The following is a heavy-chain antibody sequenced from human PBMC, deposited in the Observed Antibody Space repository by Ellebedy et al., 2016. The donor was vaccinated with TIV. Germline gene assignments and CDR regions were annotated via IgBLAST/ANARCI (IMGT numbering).Heavy chain of an antibody. V-gene: IGHV3-30*04. Sequence: GESLKISCAASGFTFSSYAMHWVRQAPGKGLEWVAVISYDGSNKYYADSVKGRFIISRDNSENTLYLQMNSLTTEDTAVYSCARQGFYDTLTGDQGNWFDPWGQGTLVTVSS. J-gene: IGHJ5*02. CDR2: ISYDGSNK. CDR1: GFTFSSYA. CDR3: ARQGFYDTLTGDQGNWFDP. D-gene: IGHD3-9*01.